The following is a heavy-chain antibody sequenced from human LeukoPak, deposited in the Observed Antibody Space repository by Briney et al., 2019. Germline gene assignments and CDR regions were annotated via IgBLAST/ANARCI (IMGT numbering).Heavy chain of an antibody. D-gene: IGHD3-3*01. CDR3: TRDFVF. Sequence: GRSLRLSCAASGFAFSTYWMDWVRQAPGKGLEWVGNINQDGSVKHYVDSVRGRFTISRDNARNSVYLQMSALRLEDTAVYYCTRDFVFWGQGSLVTASS. CDR1: GFAFSTYW. J-gene: IGHJ4*02. V-gene: IGHV3-7*01. CDR2: INQDGSVK.